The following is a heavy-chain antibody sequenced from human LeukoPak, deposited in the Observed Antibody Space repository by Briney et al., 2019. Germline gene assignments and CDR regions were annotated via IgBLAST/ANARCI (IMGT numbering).Heavy chain of an antibody. Sequence: SETLSLTCTVSGGSLSNYYWSWIRQPPGKGLEWIGYIYYSGSTNYNPSLRSRVSISVDTSKNQFSLTLSSVTAADTAVYYCARGPGSGSYYDYRGQGTLVTVSS. V-gene: IGHV4-59*01. CDR2: IYYSGST. CDR1: GGSLSNYY. D-gene: IGHD1-26*01. J-gene: IGHJ4*02. CDR3: ARGPGSGSYYDY.